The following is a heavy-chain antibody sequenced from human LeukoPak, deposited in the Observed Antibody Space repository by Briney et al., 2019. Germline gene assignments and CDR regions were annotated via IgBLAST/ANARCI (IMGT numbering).Heavy chain of an antibody. Sequence: ASVKVSCKASGGTFSSYTISWVRQAPGQGLEWMGRIIPILGIANYAQKFQGRVTITADKSTSTAYMELSSLRSEDTAVYYCAVRARAYYYYMDVWGKGTTVTVSS. CDR1: GGTFSSYT. J-gene: IGHJ6*03. V-gene: IGHV1-69*02. CDR3: AVRARAYYYYMDV. CDR2: IIPILGIA.